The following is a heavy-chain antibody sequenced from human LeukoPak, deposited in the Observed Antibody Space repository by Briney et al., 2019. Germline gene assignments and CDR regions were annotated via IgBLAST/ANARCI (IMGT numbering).Heavy chain of an antibody. CDR1: GFTFSSYS. CDR3: ARDLYYYDSSGYYFDI. CDR2: ISSSSSYI. J-gene: IGHJ3*02. D-gene: IGHD3-22*01. Sequence: GGSLRLSCAASGFTFSSYSMNWVRQAPGKGLEWVSSISSSSSYIYYADSVKGRFTTSRDNAKNSLYLQMNSLRAEDTAVYYCARDLYYYDSSGYYFDIWGQGTMVTVSS. V-gene: IGHV3-21*01.